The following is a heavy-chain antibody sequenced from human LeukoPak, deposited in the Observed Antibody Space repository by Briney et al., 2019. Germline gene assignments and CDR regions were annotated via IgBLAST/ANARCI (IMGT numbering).Heavy chain of an antibody. CDR1: GYTLTELS. CDR3: ATWDPAYCGGDCYFDY. J-gene: IGHJ4*02. V-gene: IGHV1-24*01. Sequence: ASVKVSCKVSGYTLTELSMHWARQAPGKGLELMGGFDPEDGETIYAQKFQGRVTMTEDTSTDTAYMELSSLRSEDTAAYYCATWDPAYCGGDCYFDYWGQGTLVTVSS. CDR2: FDPEDGET. D-gene: IGHD2-21*02.